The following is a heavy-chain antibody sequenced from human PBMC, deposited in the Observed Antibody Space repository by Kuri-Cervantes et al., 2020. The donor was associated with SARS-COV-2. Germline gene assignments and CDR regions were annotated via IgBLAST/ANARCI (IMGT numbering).Heavy chain of an antibody. CDR3: ARSWYSSSWTFSYYYYGMDA. D-gene: IGHD6-13*01. V-gene: IGHV4-39*01. CDR1: GGSISSSSYY. CDR2: IYYSGST. J-gene: IGHJ6*02. Sequence: SETLSLTCTVSGGSISSSSYYWGWIRQPPGKGLEWIGSIYYSGSTYYNPSLKSRVTISVDTSKNQFSLKLSSVTAADTAVYYCARSWYSSSWTFSYYYYGMDAWGQGTTVTVSS.